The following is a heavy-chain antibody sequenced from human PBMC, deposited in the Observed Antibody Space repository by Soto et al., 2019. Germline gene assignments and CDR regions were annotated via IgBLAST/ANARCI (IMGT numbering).Heavy chain of an antibody. CDR2: ISGSGTIT. CDR1: GFTFSSYA. D-gene: IGHD3-10*01. J-gene: IGHJ4*02. CDR3: TKDANIWANDY. Sequence: EVQLLESGGGLVQPGGSLRLSCAASGFTFSSYAMSWVRQAPGKGLEWVSSISGSGTITYYADSVQGRFTIPRDTYKNTLDLQMNSLGADDTALYSCTKDANIWANDYWGQGTLVTVSS. V-gene: IGHV3-23*01.